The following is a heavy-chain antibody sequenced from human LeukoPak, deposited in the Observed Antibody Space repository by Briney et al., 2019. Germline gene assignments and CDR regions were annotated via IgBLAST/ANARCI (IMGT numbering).Heavy chain of an antibody. CDR3: ARDYYDSSGYLGVDY. D-gene: IGHD3-22*01. CDR2: ISAYNGNT. V-gene: IGHV1-18*01. J-gene: IGHJ4*02. Sequence: ASVKVSCKASGYTFTSYGISWVRQAPGQGLEWMGWISAYNGNTNYAQKLQGRVTMNTDTSTSTAYMELRSLRSDDTAVYYCARDYYDSSGYLGVDYWGQGTLVTVSS. CDR1: GYTFTSYG.